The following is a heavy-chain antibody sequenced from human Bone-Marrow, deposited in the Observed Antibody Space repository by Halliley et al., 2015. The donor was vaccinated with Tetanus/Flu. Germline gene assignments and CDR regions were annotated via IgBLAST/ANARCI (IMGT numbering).Heavy chain of an antibody. CDR2: IICGAETS. Sequence: VSAIICGAETSFYADPLKGRFTITRDSSNNTVYLLMSSLRAEDTAVYYCAEALCGSRTCSRVDYWGQGTLVTVSS. D-gene: IGHD2-2*01. CDR3: AEALCGSRTCSRVDY. J-gene: IGHJ4*02. V-gene: IGHV3-23*01.